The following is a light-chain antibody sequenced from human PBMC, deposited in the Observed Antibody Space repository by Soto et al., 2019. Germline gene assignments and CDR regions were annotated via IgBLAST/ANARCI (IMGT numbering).Light chain of an antibody. CDR2: DAS. Sequence: DIQMTQSPSTLSASVGDRVTITCRASQSIKNWLAWYQQKPGTAPKFLIYDASTLESGVPSRFGGSGSGTEFTLTISSLQADDFATYFCQQYDDYPLTFGGGTKVDIK. CDR1: QSIKNW. CDR3: QQYDDYPLT. V-gene: IGKV1-5*01. J-gene: IGKJ4*01.